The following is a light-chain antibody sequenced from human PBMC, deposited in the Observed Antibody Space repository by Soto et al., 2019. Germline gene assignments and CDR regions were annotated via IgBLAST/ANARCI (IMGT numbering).Light chain of an antibody. CDR1: QSISGW. V-gene: IGKV1-5*01. CDR2: DAS. J-gene: IGKJ1*01. Sequence: DIQMTQSPSILSASVGDRVTITCRASQSISGWLTWYQQKPGKAPKLLIYDASSLESGVPSRFSGSGSGTEFTLTITSLQPDDFATYYCQQYKAFSPWTFGQGTKVDIK. CDR3: QQYKAFSPWT.